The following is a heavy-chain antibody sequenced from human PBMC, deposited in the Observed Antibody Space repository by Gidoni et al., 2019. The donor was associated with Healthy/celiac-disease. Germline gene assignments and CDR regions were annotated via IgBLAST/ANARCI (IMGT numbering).Heavy chain of an antibody. J-gene: IGHJ2*01. CDR2: ISSSSSYI. CDR3: ASQYYYDSSGYYYDYWYFDL. V-gene: IGHV3-21*01. D-gene: IGHD3-22*01. Sequence: EAQLVESGGGLVKHGWSLRLSCAAAVLTFSCSNMTWGRQAPGKGLEWVTSISSSSSYIYYADSVNGRFTISRDNAKNSQYLQMNSLRAEDTAVYYCASQYYYDSSGYYYDYWYFDLWGRGTLVTVSS. CDR1: VLTFSCSN.